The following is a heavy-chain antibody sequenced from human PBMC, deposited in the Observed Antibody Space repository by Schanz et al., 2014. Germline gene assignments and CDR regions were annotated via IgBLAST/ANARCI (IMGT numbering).Heavy chain of an antibody. V-gene: IGHV3-30*18. D-gene: IGHD3-22*01. CDR1: GFTFSDHY. J-gene: IGHJ4*02. CDR2: ISYDGSNK. Sequence: VQLVESGGGLVQPGGSLRLSCAASGFTFSDHYMDWVRQAPGKGLEWVAVISYDGSNKYYADSVKGRFTISRDNSKNTLYLQMNSLRAEDTAVYYCAKDPSHGDYDYYFDYWGQGTLVTVSS. CDR3: AKDPSHGDYDYYFDY.